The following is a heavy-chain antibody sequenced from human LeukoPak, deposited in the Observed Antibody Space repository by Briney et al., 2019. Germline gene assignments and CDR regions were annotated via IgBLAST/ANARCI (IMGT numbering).Heavy chain of an antibody. CDR2: ISGSGGST. V-gene: IGHV3-23*01. CDR3: ARVAAAVPDF. CDR1: GFTFGSYA. Sequence: GGSLRLSCAASGFTFGSYAMYWVRQAPGKGLEWVSGISGSGGSTFYADSVKGRFTISRDNSENTVYLQMNSLRADDTAVYYCARVAAAVPDFWGQGTLVTVSS. J-gene: IGHJ4*02. D-gene: IGHD6-13*01.